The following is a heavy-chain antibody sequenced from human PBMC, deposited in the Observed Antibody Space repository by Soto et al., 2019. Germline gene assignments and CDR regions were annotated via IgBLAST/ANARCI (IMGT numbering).Heavy chain of an antibody. Sequence: QVQLQESGPGLVKPSQTLSLTCTVSGGSISSGGYYWSWIRQHPGKGLEWIGYIYYSGSTYYNPSLKSRFTISVAKSTNHVSLMLCSVTCAVTDVYFCASLFRGCRLVAKSFDYWGQGTLVTVSS. D-gene: IGHD2-15*01. CDR3: ASLFRGCRLVAKSFDY. CDR1: GGSISSGGYY. CDR2: IYYSGST. J-gene: IGHJ4*02. V-gene: IGHV4-31*03.